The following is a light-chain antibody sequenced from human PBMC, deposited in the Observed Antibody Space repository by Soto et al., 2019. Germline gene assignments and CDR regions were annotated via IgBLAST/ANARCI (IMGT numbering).Light chain of an antibody. Sequence: DIQMTQSPSSLSASVGDRVTITCQASQDIDNYLNWYQQKPGKAPRLLIYDSSTLQTGVPSRFSGSGSGTDFTFAISSLQPEDIATYYCQQSHNHPLSFGGGTKVQI. CDR1: QDIDNY. CDR2: DSS. V-gene: IGKV1-33*01. J-gene: IGKJ4*01. CDR3: QQSHNHPLS.